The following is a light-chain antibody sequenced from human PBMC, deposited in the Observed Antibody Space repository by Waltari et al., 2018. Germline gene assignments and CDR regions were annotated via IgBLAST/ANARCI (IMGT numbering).Light chain of an antibody. J-gene: IGKJ1*01. CDR1: QSVSSSY. V-gene: IGKV3-20*01. Sequence: EIVLTQSPGTLSLSPRERATLSCRASQSVSSSYLAWYQQKPGQAPRLLIYGASSRATGIPDRFSGSGSGTDFTLTISRLDPEDFAVYYCQQYGSSGTFGQGTKVEIK. CDR3: QQYGSSGT. CDR2: GAS.